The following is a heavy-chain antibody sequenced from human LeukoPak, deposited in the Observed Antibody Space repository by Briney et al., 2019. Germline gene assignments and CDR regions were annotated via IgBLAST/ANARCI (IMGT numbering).Heavy chain of an antibody. Sequence: INPNSGAADHAQKFQGRVTMTRDTSINASYMELTGLRSDDTAVYYCARDGYCSGTSCPFQHWGQGTLVTVSS. J-gene: IGHJ1*01. D-gene: IGHD2-2*03. CDR2: INPNSGAA. V-gene: IGHV1-2*02. CDR3: ARDGYCSGTSCPFQH.